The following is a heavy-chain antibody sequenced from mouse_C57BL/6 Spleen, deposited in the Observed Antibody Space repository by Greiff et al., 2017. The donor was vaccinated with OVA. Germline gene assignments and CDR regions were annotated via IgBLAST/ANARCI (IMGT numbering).Heavy chain of an antibody. CDR3: ASIYYGSEGFAY. CDR2: IYPGDGDT. J-gene: IGHJ3*01. V-gene: IGHV1-82*01. D-gene: IGHD2-2*01. CDR1: GYAFSSSW. Sequence: VQVVESGPELVKPGASVKISCKASGYAFSSSWMNWVKQRPGKGLEWIGRIYPGDGDTNYNGKFKGKATLTADKSSSTAYMQLSSLTSEDSAVDFCASIYYGSEGFAYWGQGTLVTVSA.